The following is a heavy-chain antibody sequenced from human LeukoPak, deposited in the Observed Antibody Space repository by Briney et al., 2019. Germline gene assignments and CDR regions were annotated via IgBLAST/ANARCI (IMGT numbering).Heavy chain of an antibody. CDR3: ARDFCFQAEDGIRDTVPVSAFLLNRSSDL. V-gene: IGHV3-21*01. D-gene: IGHD3-3*01. J-gene: IGHJ2*01. CDR2: ICSSSGYL. Sequence: GKGLEWVSSICSSSGYLYYADSVKGRFTSSRDNAKNALYLQMNSLRAEYTAVYYCARDFCFQAEDGIRDTVPVSAFLLNRSSDL.